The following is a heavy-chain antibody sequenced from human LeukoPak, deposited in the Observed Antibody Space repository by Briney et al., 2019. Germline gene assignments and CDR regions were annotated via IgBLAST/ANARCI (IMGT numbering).Heavy chain of an antibody. Sequence: PSQTLSLTCAVSGGSISSGGYSWSWIRQPPGKDLEWIGYIYHSGSTNYNPSLKSRVTISVDKSKNQFSLKLSSVTAADTAVYYCASSGWYDGMYFDYWGQGTLVTVSS. CDR2: IYHSGST. CDR3: ASSGWYDGMYFDY. D-gene: IGHD6-19*01. CDR1: GGSISSGGYS. J-gene: IGHJ4*02. V-gene: IGHV4-30-2*01.